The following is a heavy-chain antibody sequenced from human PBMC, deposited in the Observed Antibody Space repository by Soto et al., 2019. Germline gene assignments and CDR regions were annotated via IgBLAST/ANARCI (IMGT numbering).Heavy chain of an antibody. CDR3: ARNYYFDTSGYLDY. D-gene: IGHD3-22*01. J-gene: IGHJ4*02. Sequence: GGSLRLSCAASGFTFRSYGMHWVRQAPGKGLEWVAVIWYDGSKKYYADSVKGRFTISRDNSKNTLYLQMNSLRAEDTAVFYCARNYYFDTSGYLDYWGQGTQVTV. V-gene: IGHV3-33*01. CDR1: GFTFRSYG. CDR2: IWYDGSKK.